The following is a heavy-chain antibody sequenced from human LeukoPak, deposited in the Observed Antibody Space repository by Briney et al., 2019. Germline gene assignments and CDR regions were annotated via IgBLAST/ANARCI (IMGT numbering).Heavy chain of an antibody. CDR2: IYMSGST. D-gene: IGHD6-19*01. V-gene: IGHV4-61*02. CDR3: ARVRYSSGWPFDY. J-gene: IGHJ4*02. Sequence: SETLSLTCTVSGDSINSGNNYWSWIRKPAGKGLEWIGRIYMSGSTNYNPSLKSRVTISVDTSKNQFSLNLTSVTAADTAVYYCARVRYSSGWPFDYWGQGTLVTVSS. CDR1: GDSINSGNNY.